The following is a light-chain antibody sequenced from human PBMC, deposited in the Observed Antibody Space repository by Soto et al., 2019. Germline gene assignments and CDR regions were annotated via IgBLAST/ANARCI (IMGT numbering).Light chain of an antibody. Sequence: DIQMTQSPSSLSASVGDRVTITCRASQNINNYLHWYQQRPGKAPKLLIYTASNLQSGVPSRFSGSGSGAYFTLTISRLQPEDFGIYYCQQSNTSPLTFGPGTKVDNK. J-gene: IGKJ3*01. CDR2: TAS. V-gene: IGKV1-39*01. CDR1: QNINNY. CDR3: QQSNTSPLT.